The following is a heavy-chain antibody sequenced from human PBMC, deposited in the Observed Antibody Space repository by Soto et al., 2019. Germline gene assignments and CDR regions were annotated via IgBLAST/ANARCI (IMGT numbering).Heavy chain of an antibody. CDR2: ISSSSYI. CDR1: GFTFSSYS. V-gene: IGHV3-21*01. Sequence: GFLRPSCAASGFTFSSYSMNWVRQAPGKGLEWFSSISSSSYIYYADSVKGRFTISRENAKNSLYLQMNSLRAEDTAVYYCARLGAVAGKGPISYGMDVWGQGTTVTVSS. CDR3: ARLGAVAGKGPISYGMDV. J-gene: IGHJ6*02. D-gene: IGHD6-19*01.